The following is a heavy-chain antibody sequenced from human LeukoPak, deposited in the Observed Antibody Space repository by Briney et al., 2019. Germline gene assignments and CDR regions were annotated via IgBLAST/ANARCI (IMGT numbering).Heavy chain of an antibody. J-gene: IGHJ1*01. CDR1: GFTFSDYY. D-gene: IGHD6-13*01. CDR3: ARGMIAAAEYFQH. Sequence: GGCLRLSCAASGFTFSDYYMSWIRQAPGRGREGGAVIPYDGNNKYYTDSVEGRFTISRDNSKNKLYLQMNGLRAEDTTVYYCARGMIAAAEYFQHWGQGTLVTVSS. CDR2: IPYDGNNK. V-gene: IGHV3-30*03.